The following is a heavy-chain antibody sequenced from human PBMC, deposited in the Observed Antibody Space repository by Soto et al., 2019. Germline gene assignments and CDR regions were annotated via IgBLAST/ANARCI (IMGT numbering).Heavy chain of an antibody. D-gene: IGHD3-3*01. J-gene: IGHJ4*02. CDR2: ISSSGSTI. CDR3: ARAYYDFWSGYYTFDY. Sequence: VVSLRLSCAASGLTFSDYYMSWIRQAPGKGLEWVSYISSSGSTIYYADSVKGRFTISRDNAKNSLYLQMNSLRAEDTAVYYCARAYYDFWSGYYTFDYWGQGALVTV. V-gene: IGHV3-11*01. CDR1: GLTFSDYY.